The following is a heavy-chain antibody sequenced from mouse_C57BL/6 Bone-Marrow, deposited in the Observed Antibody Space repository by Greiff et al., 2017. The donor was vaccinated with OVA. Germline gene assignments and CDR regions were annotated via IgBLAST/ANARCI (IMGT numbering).Heavy chain of an antibody. CDR1: GYTFTDYY. Sequence: EVQLQQSGPELVKPGASVKISCKASGYTFTDYYMNWVKQSHGKSLEWIGDINPNNGGTSYNQKFKGKATLTVDKSSSTAYMELRSLTSEDSAVYYCARCYGSTPGFAYWGQGTLVTVSA. J-gene: IGHJ3*01. CDR3: ARCYGSTPGFAY. V-gene: IGHV1-26*01. D-gene: IGHD1-1*01. CDR2: INPNNGGT.